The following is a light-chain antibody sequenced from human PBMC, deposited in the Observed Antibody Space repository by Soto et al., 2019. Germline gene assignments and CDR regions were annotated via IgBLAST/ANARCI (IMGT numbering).Light chain of an antibody. V-gene: IGKV1-5*01. CDR1: QSIRRW. CDR3: QHYNSYSTWR. CDR2: DAS. J-gene: IGKJ1*01. Sequence: DIQMTQSPSTLSASVGDRVIITCRASQSIRRWLAGYQQKPGKAPKLLIYDASSLESGVSSRFSGSGYGIEFIVTFSCLPPDDFATYYYQHYNSYSTWRVSKGTKV.